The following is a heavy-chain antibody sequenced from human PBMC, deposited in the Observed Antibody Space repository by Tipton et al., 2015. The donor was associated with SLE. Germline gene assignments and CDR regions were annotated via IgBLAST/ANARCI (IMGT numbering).Heavy chain of an antibody. D-gene: IGHD6-13*01. CDR1: GYSFTSYW. V-gene: IGHV5-51*03. J-gene: IGHJ4*02. CDR3: ARRADSAQQLVYYFDY. Sequence: QLVQSGAEVKKPGGSLKISCKGSGYSFTSYWIGWVRQMPGKGLEWMGSIYPGDSDTRYSPSFQGRVPISADKSISTAYLQWSSLKASDTAMYYCARRADSAQQLVYYFDYWGQGTLVTVSS. CDR2: IYPGDSDT.